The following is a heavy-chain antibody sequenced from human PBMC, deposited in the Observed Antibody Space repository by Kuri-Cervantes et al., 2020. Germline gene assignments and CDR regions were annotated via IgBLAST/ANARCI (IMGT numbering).Heavy chain of an antibody. J-gene: IGHJ4*02. CDR1: GYTFTSYG. D-gene: IGHD1-26*01. CDR2: ISAYNGNT. CDR3: ARDVSGSYYGDY. V-gene: IGHV1-18*01. Sequence: ASVKVSCKASGYTFTSYGISWMRQAPGQGLEWMGWISAYNGNTNYAQKLQGRVTMTTDTSTGTAYMELRSLRSDDTAVYYCARDVSGSYYGDYWGQGTLVTVSS.